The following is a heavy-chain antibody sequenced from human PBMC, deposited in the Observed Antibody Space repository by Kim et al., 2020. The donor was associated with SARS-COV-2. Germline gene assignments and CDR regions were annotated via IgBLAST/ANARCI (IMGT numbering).Heavy chain of an antibody. CDR3: AREGDSTFGWFDP. D-gene: IGHD3-16*01. J-gene: IGHJ5*02. V-gene: IGHV4-31*02. Sequence: TRSLQSRVIISVETSKNQSSLELSSVTAADTAVYYCAREGDSTFGWFDPWGQGTLVTVSS.